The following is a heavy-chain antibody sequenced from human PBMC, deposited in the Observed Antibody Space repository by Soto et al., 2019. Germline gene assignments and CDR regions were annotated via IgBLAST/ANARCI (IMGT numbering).Heavy chain of an antibody. CDR3: AKLPRGSSPENDY. Sequence: GGSLRVSCAASGFTFSIYAMTWVRHAPGKGLEWVSGLSSSGGTTHYADSVKGRFTISRDNSKNTLFLQMNSLRAEDTAVYYCAKLPRGSSPENDYWGQGTLVTVSS. V-gene: IGHV3-23*01. D-gene: IGHD6-6*01. J-gene: IGHJ4*02. CDR1: GFTFSIYA. CDR2: LSSSGGTT.